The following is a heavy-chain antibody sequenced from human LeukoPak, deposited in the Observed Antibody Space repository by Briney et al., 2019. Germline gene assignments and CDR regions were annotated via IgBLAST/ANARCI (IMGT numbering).Heavy chain of an antibody. D-gene: IGHD6-13*01. CDR1: GFTFRNYN. V-gene: IGHV3-21*04. Sequence: SGGSLRLSCAASGFTFRNYNMHRVRQAPGKGLEWVSSISSSAISIYYADSLRGRFTISRDNAKNSLYLQMNSLRAEDMALYYCAKDDGSSWYDDAFDIWGQGTMVTVSS. CDR2: ISSSAISI. CDR3: AKDDGSSWYDDAFDI. J-gene: IGHJ3*02.